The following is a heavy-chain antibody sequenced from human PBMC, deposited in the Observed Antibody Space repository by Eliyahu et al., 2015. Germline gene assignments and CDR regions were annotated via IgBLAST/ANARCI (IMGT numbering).Heavy chain of an antibody. CDR1: GXTFNSYG. J-gene: IGHJ4*02. Sequence: VLLVQSGAEVKKPGSSVKISCKGSGXTFNSYGVAWVRQARGQGLEWMGGIVPTLAKTLYAEKFQDRITMTAQQSVNTVSLELRRLTSEDSAVYYCAKFSKQWLVSAEDCFDSWGQGTQVVVSS. V-gene: IGHV1-69*01. CDR3: AKFSKQWLVSAEDCFDS. CDR2: IVPTLAKT. D-gene: IGHD6-19*01.